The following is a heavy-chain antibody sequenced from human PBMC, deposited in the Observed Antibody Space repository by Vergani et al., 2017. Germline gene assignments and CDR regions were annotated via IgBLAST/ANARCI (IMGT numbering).Heavy chain of an antibody. CDR2: ISSSSSYI. J-gene: IGHJ4*02. CDR1: GFTFSSYS. Sequence: EVQLVESGGGLVKPGGSLRLSCAASGFTFSSYSMNWVRQAPGKGLEWVSSISSSSSYIYYADSVKGRFTISRDNAKNSLYLQMNSLRAEDTAVCYCAREKNRTAADYWGQGTLVTVSS. CDR3: AREKNRTAADY. V-gene: IGHV3-21*01. D-gene: IGHD1-14*01.